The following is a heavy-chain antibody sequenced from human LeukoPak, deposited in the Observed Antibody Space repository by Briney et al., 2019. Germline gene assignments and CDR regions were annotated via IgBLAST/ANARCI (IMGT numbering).Heavy chain of an antibody. Sequence: GASVKVSCNASGYTFTGYYMHWVRQAPGQGLKWMGWINPNSGGTNYAQKFQGRVTMTRDTSISTAYMELSRLRSDDTAVYYCARGSITMVRGFVDYWGQGTLVTVSS. CDR3: ARGSITMVRGFVDY. CDR1: GYTFTGYY. CDR2: INPNSGGT. D-gene: IGHD3-10*01. J-gene: IGHJ4*02. V-gene: IGHV1-2*02.